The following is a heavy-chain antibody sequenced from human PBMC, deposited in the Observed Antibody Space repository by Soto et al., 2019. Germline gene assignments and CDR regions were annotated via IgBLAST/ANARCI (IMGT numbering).Heavy chain of an antibody. CDR2: INPSGGST. CDR1: GYTFTSYY. Sequence: ASVKVSCKASGYTFTSYYMHWVRQAPGQGLEWMGMINPSGGSTSYAQKFQGRVTMTRDTSTSTVYMELSSLRSEDTAVYYCARESEAYDYVWGTQTSPLLFDPWGQGTLVTVSS. D-gene: IGHD3-16*01. V-gene: IGHV1-46*01. J-gene: IGHJ5*02. CDR3: ARESEAYDYVWGTQTSPLLFDP.